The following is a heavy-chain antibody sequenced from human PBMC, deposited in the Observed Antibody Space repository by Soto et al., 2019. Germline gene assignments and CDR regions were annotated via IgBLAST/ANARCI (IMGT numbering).Heavy chain of an antibody. Sequence: PSETLSLTCTVSGGSISSYYWSWIRQPPGKGLEWIGYIYYSGSTNYNPSLKSRVTISVDTSKNQFSLKLSSVTAADTAVYYCARHNRLRGHFDYWGQGTLVTVSS. CDR1: GGSISSYY. D-gene: IGHD3-16*01. J-gene: IGHJ4*02. CDR3: ARHNRLRGHFDY. V-gene: IGHV4-59*08. CDR2: IYYSGST.